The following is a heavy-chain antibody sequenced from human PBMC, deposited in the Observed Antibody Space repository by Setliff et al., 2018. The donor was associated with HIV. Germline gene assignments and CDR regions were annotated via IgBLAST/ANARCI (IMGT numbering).Heavy chain of an antibody. V-gene: IGHV4-39*07. D-gene: IGHD3-10*01. CDR3: ARGRDKYGPIDY. Sequence: PSETLSLTCAVSGASIDYSNYYWGWIRQPPGKGLEWIGSIYYSGSTNYNPSLKSRVTISVDTSRSQFSLKLSSVTAADTAVYYCARGRDKYGPIDYWGQGTLVTVSS. CDR1: GASIDYSNYY. J-gene: IGHJ4*02. CDR2: IYYSGST.